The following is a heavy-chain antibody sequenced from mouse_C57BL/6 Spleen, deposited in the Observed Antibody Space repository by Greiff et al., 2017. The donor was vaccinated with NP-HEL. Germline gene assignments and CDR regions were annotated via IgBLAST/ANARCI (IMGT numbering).Heavy chain of an antibody. J-gene: IGHJ2*01. CDR1: GFTFSSYA. Sequence: EVKLVESGGGLVKPGGSLKLSCAASGFTFSSYAMSWVRQTPEKRLEWVATISDGGSYTYYPDNVKGRFTISRDNAKNNLYLQMSHLKSEDTAMYYCARGGYSYYFDYWGQGTTLTVSS. CDR2: ISDGGSYT. V-gene: IGHV5-4*03. D-gene: IGHD2-3*01. CDR3: ARGGYSYYFDY.